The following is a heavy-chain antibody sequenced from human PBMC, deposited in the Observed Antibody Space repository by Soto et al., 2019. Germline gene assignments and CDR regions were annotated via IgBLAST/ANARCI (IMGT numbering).Heavy chain of an antibody. V-gene: IGHV3-33*08. D-gene: IGHD3-22*01. CDR3: VGGYYFGDY. J-gene: IGHJ4*02. CDR2: IWWDGSNK. CDR1: GFTFSSYG. Sequence: QVQLVESGGGVVQPGRSLRLSCAASGFTFSSYGMHWVRQAPGKGLEWVAVIWWDGSNKYYADSVKGRFPIPRENSMATLYLQMNSLRAADTAVYYCVGGYYFGDYWGQGTLVTVSS.